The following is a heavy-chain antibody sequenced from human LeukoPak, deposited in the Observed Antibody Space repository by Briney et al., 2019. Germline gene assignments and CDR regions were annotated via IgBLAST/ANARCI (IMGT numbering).Heavy chain of an antibody. CDR1: GFTFSSSW. V-gene: IGHV3-7*01. J-gene: IGHJ4*02. Sequence: GVSLRLFCAASGFTFSSSWMSWVRQAPGKGLEWVANINEDGSAKYYVDSVKGRFTISRDNAKRSLDLKVNSLRAEDTAVYYYTRSRRDGNDYWGQGTLVTVSS. CDR3: TRSRRDGNDY. CDR2: INEDGSAK. D-gene: IGHD5-24*01.